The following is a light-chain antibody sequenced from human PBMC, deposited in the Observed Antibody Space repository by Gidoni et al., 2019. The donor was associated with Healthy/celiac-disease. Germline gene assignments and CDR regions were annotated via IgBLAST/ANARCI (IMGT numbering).Light chain of an antibody. CDR1: SSYVGGYNY. V-gene: IGLV2-8*01. CDR2: EVS. J-gene: IGLJ2*01. Sequence: QSALTQPPSASGSPGQSVTISCTGTSSYVGGYNYVSWYQQNPGKAPKLMIYEVSKRPSGVPDRFSGSKSGNTASLTVSGLQAEDEDDYYCSSYAGSNNLGVFGGGTKLTVL. CDR3: SSYAGSNNLGV.